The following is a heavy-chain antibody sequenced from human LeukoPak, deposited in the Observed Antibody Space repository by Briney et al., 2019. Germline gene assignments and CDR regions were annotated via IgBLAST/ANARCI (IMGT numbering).Heavy chain of an antibody. CDR2: INPNSGGT. J-gene: IGHJ6*02. Sequence: GASVKVSCKASGYTFTGYYMHWVRQAPGQGLEWMGWINPNSGGTNYAQKFQGRVTTTRDTSISTAYMELSRLRSDDTAVYYCANLGYCSSTSCYYYYGMDVWGQGTTVTVSS. V-gene: IGHV1-2*02. CDR1: GYTFTGYY. CDR3: ANLGYCSSTSCYYYYGMDV. D-gene: IGHD2-2*01.